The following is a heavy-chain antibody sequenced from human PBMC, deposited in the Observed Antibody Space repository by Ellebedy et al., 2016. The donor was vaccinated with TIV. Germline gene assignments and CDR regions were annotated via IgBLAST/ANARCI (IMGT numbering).Heavy chain of an antibody. D-gene: IGHD6-13*01. CDR1: GGAISNDY. CDR2: IHNSGST. Sequence: SETLSLTCTVSGGAISNDYWNWIRQPPGKGLEWIGYIHNSGSTNPNPSLQSRLTISVETSKNQFSLRLSSVTAADTAVYYCARLTLDSSSWYDAFDIWGQGTMVTVSS. CDR3: ARLTLDSSSWYDAFDI. J-gene: IGHJ3*02. V-gene: IGHV4-59*08.